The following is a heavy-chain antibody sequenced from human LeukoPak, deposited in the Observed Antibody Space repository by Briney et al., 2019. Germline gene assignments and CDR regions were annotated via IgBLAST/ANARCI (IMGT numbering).Heavy chain of an antibody. CDR3: ARGRTAAGTLFDY. CDR1: GFTFSSYG. CDR2: IRYDGSNK. V-gene: IGHV3-30*02. D-gene: IGHD6-13*01. Sequence: GGSLRLSCAASGFTFSSYGMHWVRQAPGKELEWVAFIRYDGSNKYYADSVKGRFTISRDNSKNTLYLQMNSLRAEDTAVYYCARGRTAAGTLFDYWGQGTLVTVSS. J-gene: IGHJ4*02.